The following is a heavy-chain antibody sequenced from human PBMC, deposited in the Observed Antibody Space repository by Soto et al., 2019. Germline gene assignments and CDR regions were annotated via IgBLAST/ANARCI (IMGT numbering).Heavy chain of an antibody. CDR1: GGTFSSYT. CDR2: IIPILGIA. Sequence: QVQLVQSGAEVKKPGSSVKVSCKASGGTFSSYTISWVRQAPGQGLEWMGRIIPILGIANYAQKFQGRVTLTADKSTSTAEMELSSLRSEDTAVYYCARDPARDSSGYYDYWGQGTLVTVSS. V-gene: IGHV1-69*08. D-gene: IGHD3-22*01. CDR3: ARDPARDSSGYYDY. J-gene: IGHJ4*02.